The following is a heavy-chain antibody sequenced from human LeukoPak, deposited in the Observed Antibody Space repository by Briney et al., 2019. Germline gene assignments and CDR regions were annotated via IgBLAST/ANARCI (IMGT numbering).Heavy chain of an antibody. CDR2: IYYSGST. Sequence: SQTLSLTCTVSGGSLSSGDYYWSWIRQPPGKGLEWLGYIYYSGSTYDNPSLKSRVTISVDTSKNQFSLKLSSVTAADTAVYYCARVNFWSGYYDPSSDWFDPWGQGTLVTVSS. D-gene: IGHD3-3*01. J-gene: IGHJ5*02. V-gene: IGHV4-30-4*08. CDR3: ARVNFWSGYYDPSSDWFDP. CDR1: GGSLSSGDYY.